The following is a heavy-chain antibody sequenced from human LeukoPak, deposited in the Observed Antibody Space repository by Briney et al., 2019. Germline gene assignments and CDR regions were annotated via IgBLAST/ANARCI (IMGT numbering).Heavy chain of an antibody. D-gene: IGHD3-10*01. V-gene: IGHV3-30*18. Sequence: GRSLRLSCAASGFTFSSYGMHWVRQAPGKGLEWVAVISYDGSNKYYADSVKGRFTISRDNSKNTLYLQMNSLRAEDTAVYYCAKSARITMVGYFDYWGQGTLVTVSS. CDR2: ISYDGSNK. CDR1: GFTFSSYG. CDR3: AKSARITMVGYFDY. J-gene: IGHJ4*02.